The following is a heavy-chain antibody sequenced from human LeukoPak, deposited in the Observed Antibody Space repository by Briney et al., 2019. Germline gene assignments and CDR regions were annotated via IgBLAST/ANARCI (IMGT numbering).Heavy chain of an antibody. CDR2: ISGGGGST. D-gene: IGHD1-26*01. Sequence: GGSLRLSCAASGFTFNTYAMSWVRQAPGKGLEWVSAISGGGGSTYYADSAKGRFTISRDNSKNTLYLQMNGLRAEDTAVYYCAKARSGSYYSGINWGQGTLVTVSS. J-gene: IGHJ4*02. CDR1: GFTFNTYA. V-gene: IGHV3-23*01. CDR3: AKARSGSYYSGIN.